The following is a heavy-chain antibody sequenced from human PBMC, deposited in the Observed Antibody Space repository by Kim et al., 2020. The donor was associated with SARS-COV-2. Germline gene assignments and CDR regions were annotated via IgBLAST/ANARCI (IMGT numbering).Heavy chain of an antibody. CDR2: INPNSGGT. Sequence: ASVKVSCKASGYTFTGYYMDWVRQAPGQGLEWMGWINPNSGGTNYAQKFQGRVTMTRDTSISTAYMELSRLRSDDTAVYYCARGSPFYGSGEQLDDYWGQGTLVTVSS. D-gene: IGHD3-10*01. CDR1: GYTFTGYY. CDR3: ARGSPFYGSGEQLDDY. V-gene: IGHV1-2*02. J-gene: IGHJ4*02.